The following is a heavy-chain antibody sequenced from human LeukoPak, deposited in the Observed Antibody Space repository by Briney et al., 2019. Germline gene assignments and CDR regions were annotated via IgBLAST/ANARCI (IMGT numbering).Heavy chain of an antibody. D-gene: IGHD6-19*01. CDR2: IKEDGSEK. J-gene: IGHJ5*02. CDR3: AREGASGISGWGRFDP. V-gene: IGHV3-7*01. CDR1: GFTFSNYW. Sequence: GGSLRLSCAASGFTFSNYWMAWVRQAPGKGLEWVANIKEDGSEKYYVDSVKGRFTISRDNAKNSLYLQMSSLRVEDTAVYYCAREGASGISGWGRFDPWGQGTLVTVSS.